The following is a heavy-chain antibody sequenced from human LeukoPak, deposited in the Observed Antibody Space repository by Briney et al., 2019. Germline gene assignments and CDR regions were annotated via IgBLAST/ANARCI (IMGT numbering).Heavy chain of an antibody. J-gene: IGHJ6*03. CDR2: INGGGSPI. V-gene: IGHV3-48*04. D-gene: IGHD6-6*01. CDR1: GFTFSDDS. Sequence: GGSLRLSCAASGFTFSDDSMNWVRQAPGKGLEWVSYINGGGSPIFYADSVRGRFTISRDNAKNSLYLQMNSLRAEDTAVYYCARASSSSPYYYYYMDVWGKGTTVTVSS. CDR3: ARASSSSPYYYYYMDV.